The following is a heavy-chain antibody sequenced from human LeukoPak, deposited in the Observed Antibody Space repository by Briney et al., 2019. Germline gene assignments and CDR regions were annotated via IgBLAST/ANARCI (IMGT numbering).Heavy chain of an antibody. D-gene: IGHD5-12*01. V-gene: IGHV3-7*01. CDR2: IKQDGSAE. Sequence: PGGSLRLSCAASGFTFSSYAMRWVRQAPGKGLEWVANIKQDGSAEYYVDSVKGRFTISRDNAKNSLYLQMNSLRAEDTAVYYCARVEASGYDYGAFDYWGQGTLVTVSS. CDR3: ARVEASGYDYGAFDY. CDR1: GFTFSSYA. J-gene: IGHJ4*02.